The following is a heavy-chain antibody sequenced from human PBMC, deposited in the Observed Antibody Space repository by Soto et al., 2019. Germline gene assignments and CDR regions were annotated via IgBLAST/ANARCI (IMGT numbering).Heavy chain of an antibody. CDR1: GFTFKTYG. CDR2: ISYDGSHK. CDR3: AKDPGAIVHRWETPDY. J-gene: IGHJ4*02. D-gene: IGHD3-22*01. Sequence: QVHLVESGGGVVQPGRSLRLSCAASGFTFKTYGMHWVRHAPGKGLEWVALISYDGSHKLYVDSVKGRFTISRDNSKSTLKMEMNSLRSEDTAMYYCAKDPGAIVHRWETPDYWGQGTLVSVSS. V-gene: IGHV3-30*18.